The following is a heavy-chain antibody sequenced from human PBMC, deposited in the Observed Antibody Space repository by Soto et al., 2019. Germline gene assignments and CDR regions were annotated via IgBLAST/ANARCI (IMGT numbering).Heavy chain of an antibody. CDR1: GGTFTSFT. J-gene: IGHJ5*02. V-gene: IGHV1-69*06. CDR2: IIPLFGST. CDR3: ASGSALAAAS. D-gene: IGHD5-18*01. Sequence: QVQLVQSGAVVKKPGSSLKVSCRTSGGTFTSFTVSWVRQAPGQALEWMGGIIPLFGSTNYAHKFQGRLTITADRSTATAYLALRSLKSDDTAVYYCASGSALAAASWGQGTLVTVS.